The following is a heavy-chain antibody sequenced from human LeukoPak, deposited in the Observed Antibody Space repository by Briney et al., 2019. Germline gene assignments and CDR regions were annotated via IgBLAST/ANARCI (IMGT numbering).Heavy chain of an antibody. CDR1: GGSFSGYY. D-gene: IGHD2-15*01. Sequence: SETLSLTCAVYGGSFSGYYWSWIRQPPGKGLEWIGEINHSGSTNYNPSLKSRVTISVDTSKNQFSLKLSSATAADTAVYYCARGQALGYCSGGSCSSWFDPWGQGTLVTVSS. V-gene: IGHV4-34*01. CDR2: INHSGST. J-gene: IGHJ5*02. CDR3: ARGQALGYCSGGSCSSWFDP.